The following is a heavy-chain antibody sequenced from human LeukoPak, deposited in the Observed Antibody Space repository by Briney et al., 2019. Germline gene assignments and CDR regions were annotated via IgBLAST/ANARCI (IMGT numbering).Heavy chain of an antibody. Sequence: SETLSLTCTVSGGSISSGGYYWVWIRQPPGKGLEWVGTVSYSGSTYYNPSLKSRVTTSADTPKKQFSLRLSSVTAADTAVYYCARQVVPGYYDYWGQGILVTVSS. J-gene: IGHJ4*02. V-gene: IGHV4-39*01. CDR2: VSYSGST. CDR3: ARQVVPGYYDY. D-gene: IGHD3-10*01. CDR1: GGSISSGGYY.